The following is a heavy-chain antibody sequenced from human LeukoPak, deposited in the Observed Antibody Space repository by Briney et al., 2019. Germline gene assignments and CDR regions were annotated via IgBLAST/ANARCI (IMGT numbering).Heavy chain of an antibody. V-gene: IGHV3-21*01. CDR2: ISSSSSYI. Sequence: GGSLRLSCAASGFTFSSYSMNWVRQAPGKGLEWVSSISSSSSYIYYADSVKGRFTISRDNSKNTLYLQMNSLRAEDTAVYYCARALAVAGHFDYWGQGTLVTVSS. CDR1: GFTFSSYS. D-gene: IGHD6-19*01. J-gene: IGHJ4*02. CDR3: ARALAVAGHFDY.